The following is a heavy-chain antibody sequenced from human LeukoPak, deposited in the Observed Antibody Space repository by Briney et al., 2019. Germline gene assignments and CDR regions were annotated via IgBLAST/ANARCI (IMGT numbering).Heavy chain of an antibody. J-gene: IGHJ3*02. D-gene: IGHD2-15*01. CDR2: ISYDGSNK. CDR1: GFTFSSYG. Sequence: GGSLRLSCAASGFTFSSYGMHWVGQAPGKGLEWVAVISYDGSNKYYADSVKGRFTISRDNSKNTLYLQMNSLRAEDTAVYYCAKEGYCSGGSCYEDAFDIWGQGTMVTVSS. V-gene: IGHV3-30*18. CDR3: AKEGYCSGGSCYEDAFDI.